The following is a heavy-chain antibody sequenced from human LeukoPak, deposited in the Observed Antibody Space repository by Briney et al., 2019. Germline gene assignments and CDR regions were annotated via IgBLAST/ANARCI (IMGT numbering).Heavy chain of an antibody. J-gene: IGHJ1*01. Sequence: GGSLRLSCAGSGFSFSSHGMNWVRQAPGKGLEWVSGISPSGDITYYTDSVRGRFTISRDNFKNTLSLQVNSLRAEDTAMYYCAKDDDWGRYKHWGQGTLVTVSS. D-gene: IGHD3-16*01. CDR1: GFSFSSHG. CDR3: AKDDDWGRYKH. CDR2: ISPSGDIT. V-gene: IGHV3-23*01.